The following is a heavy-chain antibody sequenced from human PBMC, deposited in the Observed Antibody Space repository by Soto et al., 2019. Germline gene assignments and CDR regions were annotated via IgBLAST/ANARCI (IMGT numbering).Heavy chain of an antibody. CDR1: GFTFSNYA. D-gene: IGHD2-15*01. J-gene: IGHJ6*02. CDR3: ATRDPGYCSGGSCHRGMDV. CDR2: ITASGDRT. Sequence: PGGSLRLSCAASGFTFSNYAMNWVRQAPGKXLEWVSAITASGDRTYYADSVKGRFTISRDNSKNTLYVQMNSLRVEDTALYYCATRDPGYCSGGSCHRGMDVWGQGTTVTAP. V-gene: IGHV3-23*01.